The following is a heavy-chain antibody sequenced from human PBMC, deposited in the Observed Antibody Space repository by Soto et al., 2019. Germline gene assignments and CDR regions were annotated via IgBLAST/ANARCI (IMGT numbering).Heavy chain of an antibody. CDR1: GFTFSSYG. D-gene: IGHD3-9*01. CDR2: IWYDGSNK. Sequence: QVQLVESGGGVVQPGRSLRLSCAASGFTFSSYGMHWVRQAPGKGLEWVAVIWYDGSNKYYADSVKGRFTISRDNSKNPLYLQMNSLSAEDTAVYYCARAYYDILTGYRRGRRFDYWGQGTLVTVSS. V-gene: IGHV3-33*01. CDR3: ARAYYDILTGYRRGRRFDY. J-gene: IGHJ4*02.